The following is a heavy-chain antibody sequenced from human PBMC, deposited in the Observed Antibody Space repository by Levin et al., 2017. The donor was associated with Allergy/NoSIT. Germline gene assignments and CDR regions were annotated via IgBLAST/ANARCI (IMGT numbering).Heavy chain of an antibody. D-gene: IGHD4-17*01. V-gene: IGHV1-2*02. CDR2: INPNSGGT. Sequence: ASVKVSCKASGYTFTGYYMHWVRQAPGQGLEWMGWINPNSGGTNYAQKFQGRVTMTRDTSISTAYMELSRLRSDDTAVYYCARDYGDYLGSADLWGRGTLVTVSS. J-gene: IGHJ2*01. CDR1: GYTFTGYY. CDR3: ARDYGDYLGSADL.